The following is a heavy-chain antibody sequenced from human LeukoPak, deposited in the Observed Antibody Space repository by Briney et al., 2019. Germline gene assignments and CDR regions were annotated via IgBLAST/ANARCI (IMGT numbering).Heavy chain of an antibody. CDR1: GFTFSSYA. Sequence: AGGSLRLSCAASGFTFSSYAMSWVRQAPGKGLEWVSAISGSGGSTYYADSVKGRFTISRDNSKNTLYLQMNSLRAEDTAVYYCAKDEGYSYGSPIDYWGQGTLVTVSS. V-gene: IGHV3-23*01. CDR3: AKDEGYSYGSPIDY. CDR2: ISGSGGST. J-gene: IGHJ4*02. D-gene: IGHD5-18*01.